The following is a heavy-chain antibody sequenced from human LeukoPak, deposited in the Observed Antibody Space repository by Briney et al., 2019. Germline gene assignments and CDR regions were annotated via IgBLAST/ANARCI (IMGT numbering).Heavy chain of an antibody. CDR3: AREGQYSSSWYRADRFDY. CDR1: GGTFSNYA. CDR2: IIPIFGTA. D-gene: IGHD6-13*01. V-gene: IGHV1-69*01. J-gene: IGHJ4*02. Sequence: SVKVSCKASGGTFSNYAISWVRQAPGQGLEWMGGIIPIFGTANYAQKFQGRVTITADESTSAAYMELSSLRSDDTAVYYCAREGQYSSSWYRADRFDYWGQGTLVTVSS.